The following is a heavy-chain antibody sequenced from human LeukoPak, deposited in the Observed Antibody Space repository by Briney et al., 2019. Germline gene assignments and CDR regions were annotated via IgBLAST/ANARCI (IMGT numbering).Heavy chain of an antibody. CDR2: INPNSGGT. D-gene: IGHD2-2*01. CDR1: GYTFTDYY. J-gene: IGHJ4*02. CDR3: ARGIVVVPAAMGY. V-gene: IGHV1-2*02. Sequence: ASVKVSCKASGYTFTDYYMHWVRQAPGQGLEWMGWINPNSGGTNYAQKFQGRVTMTRDTSISTAYMELSRLRSDDTAVYYCARGIVVVPAAMGYWGQGTLVTVSS.